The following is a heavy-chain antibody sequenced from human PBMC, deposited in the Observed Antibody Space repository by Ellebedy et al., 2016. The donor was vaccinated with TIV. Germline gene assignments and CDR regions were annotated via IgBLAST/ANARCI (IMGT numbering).Heavy chain of an antibody. V-gene: IGHV4-59*11. CDR3: AREFRYDFWRGPLDH. CDR1: LGSISSHY. J-gene: IGHJ4*02. Sequence: SETLSLXXTVSLGSISSHYWTWIRQPPGKGPEWIGNIYYTGSTSYSPSLTGRVTISIDTPKNQFSLKVTSVTAADTAVYYCAREFRYDFWRGPLDHWGQGTTVTVSS. D-gene: IGHD3-3*01. CDR2: IYYTGST.